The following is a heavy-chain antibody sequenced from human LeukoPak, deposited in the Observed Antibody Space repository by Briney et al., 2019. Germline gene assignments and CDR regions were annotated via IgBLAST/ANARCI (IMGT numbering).Heavy chain of an antibody. J-gene: IGHJ5*02. CDR2: INHSGST. D-gene: IGHD3-3*01. CDR1: GGSFSGYY. CDR3: ARAGGLRFLRTKNWFDP. Sequence: KPLETLSLTCAVYGGSFSGYYWSWIRQPPGKGLEWIGEINHSGSTNYNPSLKSRVTISVDTSKNQFSLKLSSVTAADTAVYYCARAGGLRFLRTKNWFDPWGQGTLVTVSS. V-gene: IGHV4-34*01.